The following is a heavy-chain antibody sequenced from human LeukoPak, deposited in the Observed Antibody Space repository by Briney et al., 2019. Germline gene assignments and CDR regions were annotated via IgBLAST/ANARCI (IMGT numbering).Heavy chain of an antibody. J-gene: IGHJ2*01. CDR2: IYYSGST. V-gene: IGHV4-59*01. D-gene: IGHD5-18*01. Sequence: SETLSLTCTVSGGSISSYYWSWIRQPPGKGLEWIGYIYYSGSTNYNPSLKSRVTISVDTSKNQFSLKLSSVTAADTAVYYCAREVGYSYGWGYFDLWGRGTLVTVSS. CDR3: AREVGYSYGWGYFDL. CDR1: GGSISSYY.